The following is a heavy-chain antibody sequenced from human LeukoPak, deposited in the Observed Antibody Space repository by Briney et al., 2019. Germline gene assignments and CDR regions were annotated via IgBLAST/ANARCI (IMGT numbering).Heavy chain of an antibody. V-gene: IGHV1-24*01. CDR2: FDPEDGET. CDR1: GYTLTELS. Sequence: ASVKVSCKVSGYTLTELSMHWVRQAPGKGLEGMGGFDPEDGETIYAQKFQGRVTMTEDTSTDTAYMELSSLRSEDTAVYYCATGYYDSSGYYSSDYWGQGTLVTVSS. D-gene: IGHD3-22*01. J-gene: IGHJ4*02. CDR3: ATGYYDSSGYYSSDY.